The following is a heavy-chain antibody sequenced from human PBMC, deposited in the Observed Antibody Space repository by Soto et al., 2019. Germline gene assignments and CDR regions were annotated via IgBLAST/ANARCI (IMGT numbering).Heavy chain of an antibody. CDR3: TRYSDYYMDV. CDR2: IRSKANSYAT. J-gene: IGHJ6*03. CDR1: GFTFSGSA. Sequence: GGSLRLSCAASGFTFSGSAMHWVRQASGKGLEWVGRIRSKANSYATAYAASVKGRFTISRDDSKNTAYLQMNSLKTEDTAVYYCTRYSDYYMDVWGKGTTVTVSS. D-gene: IGHD2-21*01. V-gene: IGHV3-73*01.